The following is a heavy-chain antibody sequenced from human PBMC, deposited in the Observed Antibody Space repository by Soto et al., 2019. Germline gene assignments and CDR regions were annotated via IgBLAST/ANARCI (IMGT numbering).Heavy chain of an antibody. Sequence: PGGSLRLSCAGSGFTFSNHWMNWVRQVPGKGLEWVASISSGSSDTWYADSVKGRFIISRDNAQNSLFLQMNTLRPEDTAMYYCARVAYWGPGTQVTVSS. CDR1: GFTFSNHW. V-gene: IGHV3-21*01. J-gene: IGHJ4*02. CDR2: ISSGSSDT. CDR3: ARVAY.